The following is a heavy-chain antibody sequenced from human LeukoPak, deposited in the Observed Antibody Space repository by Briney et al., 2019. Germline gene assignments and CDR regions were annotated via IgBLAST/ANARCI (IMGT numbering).Heavy chain of an antibody. V-gene: IGHV4-59*01. J-gene: IGHJ4*02. CDR1: GGSISSYY. CDR2: IYYSGST. Sequence: SETLSLTCTVSGGSISSYYWSWIRQPPGKGLEWIGYIYYSGSTNYNPSLKSRVTISVDTSKNQFSLKLSSVTAADTAVYYCARVRSSLNFDYCGQGTLVTVSS. D-gene: IGHD6-13*01. CDR3: ARVRSSLNFDY.